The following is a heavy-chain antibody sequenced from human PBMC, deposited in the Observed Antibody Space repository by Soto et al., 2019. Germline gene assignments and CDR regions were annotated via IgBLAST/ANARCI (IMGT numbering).Heavy chain of an antibody. D-gene: IGHD6-13*01. CDR3: ASGASRWYPYFFDS. Sequence: QAQVVQSGAEVRKPGSSVKLSCKASEGTFNSYAIAWVRQAPGQGLEWMGGIIPYYNTLNYAQKFQDRVTITAYDSTNTVYMELSSLRSDDTAVFFCASGASRWYPYFFDSWAQGTLVTVSS. CDR2: IIPYYNTL. J-gene: IGHJ4*02. CDR1: EGTFNSYA. V-gene: IGHV1-69*01.